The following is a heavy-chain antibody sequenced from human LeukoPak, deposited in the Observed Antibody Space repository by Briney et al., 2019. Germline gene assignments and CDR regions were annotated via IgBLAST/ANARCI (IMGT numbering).Heavy chain of an antibody. CDR2: ISYDGGNK. D-gene: IGHD5-12*01. V-gene: IGHV3-30*14. CDR3: ARDSTRGYSGYDPFDY. J-gene: IGHJ4*02. CDR1: GFTFSRYA. Sequence: PGGSLRLSCAASGFTFSRYAMHWVRQAPGKGLEWVSFISYDGGNKYYADSVEGRFTVSRDNAKNSLYLQMNSLRAEDTAVYYCARDSTRGYSGYDPFDYWGQGTLVTVSS.